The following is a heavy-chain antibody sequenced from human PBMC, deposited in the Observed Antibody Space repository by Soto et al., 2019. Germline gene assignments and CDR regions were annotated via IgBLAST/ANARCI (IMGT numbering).Heavy chain of an antibody. CDR3: ARDGGIVGAINFDY. CDR2: IWYDGSNK. Sequence: GGSLRLSCAASGFTFSSYGMHWVRQAPGKGLEWVAVIWYDGSNKYYADSVKGRFTISRDNSKNTLYLQMNSLRAEDTAVYYCARDGGIVGAINFDYWGQGTQVTVSS. D-gene: IGHD1-26*01. V-gene: IGHV3-33*01. CDR1: GFTFSSYG. J-gene: IGHJ4*02.